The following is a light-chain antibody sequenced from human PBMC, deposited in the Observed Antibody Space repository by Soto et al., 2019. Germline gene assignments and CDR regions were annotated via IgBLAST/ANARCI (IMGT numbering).Light chain of an antibody. J-gene: IGKJ2*01. CDR3: QQYNNWPYT. CDR2: GAS. V-gene: IGKV3-15*01. Sequence: EIVMTQSPATLSVSPGERATLSCRASQSVSSNLAWYQQKPGQAPRLLIYGASNRATGIPARFSCSRSGTEFTLTISSLQSEDFAVYYCQQYNNWPYTFGQGTKLEIK. CDR1: QSVSSN.